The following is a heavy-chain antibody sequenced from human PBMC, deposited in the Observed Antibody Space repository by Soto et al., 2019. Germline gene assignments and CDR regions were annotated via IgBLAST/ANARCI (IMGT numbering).Heavy chain of an antibody. CDR2: ISGSGGST. J-gene: IGHJ4*02. Sequence: EVQLLESGGGLVQPGGSLRLSCAASGFTFSSYAMSWVRQAPGKGLEWVSAISGSGGSTYYADSVKGRFTISRDNSKNTLYLQMNSLRAEDTAVYYCAPPPPDYGDYGGTRFDYWGQGTLVTVSS. D-gene: IGHD4-17*01. CDR1: GFTFSSYA. V-gene: IGHV3-23*01. CDR3: APPPPDYGDYGGTRFDY.